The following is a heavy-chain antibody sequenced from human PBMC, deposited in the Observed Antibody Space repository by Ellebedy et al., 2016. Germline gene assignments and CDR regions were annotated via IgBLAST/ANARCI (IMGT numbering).Heavy chain of an antibody. J-gene: IGHJ3*02. V-gene: IGHV4-59*12. D-gene: IGHD1-14*01. CDR3: ARDLSNRNAFDI. CDR1: GGSISSYY. Sequence: GSLRLXCTVSGGSISSYYWSWIRQPPGKGLEWIGYIYYSGSTYYNPSLKSRVTISVDTSKNQFSLKLSSVTAADTAVYYCARDLSNRNAFDIWGQGTMVTVSS. CDR2: IYYSGST.